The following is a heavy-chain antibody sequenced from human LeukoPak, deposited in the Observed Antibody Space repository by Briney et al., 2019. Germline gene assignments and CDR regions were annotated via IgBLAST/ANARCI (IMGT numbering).Heavy chain of an antibody. D-gene: IGHD6-6*01. V-gene: IGHV4-59*08. CDR1: GGSISSLY. Sequence: KSSETLSLTCTVSGGSISSLYWSWIRQPPGKGLEWIGYIYYTGSTNYNPSLKSRVTNLVDMSKNQFALTLSSVTAADTPVNYCARHRAYSSTSPFDNWGQGTLVTVSS. CDR2: IYYTGST. CDR3: ARHRAYSSTSPFDN. J-gene: IGHJ4*02.